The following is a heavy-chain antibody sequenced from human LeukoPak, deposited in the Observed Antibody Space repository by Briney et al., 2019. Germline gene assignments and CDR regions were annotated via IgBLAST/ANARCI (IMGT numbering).Heavy chain of an antibody. V-gene: IGHV3-30*18. D-gene: IGHD3-9*01. J-gene: IGHJ4*02. CDR1: GFTLSTYV. CDR2: ISYDGSNK. CDR3: AKDGYFDWLFSY. Sequence: GGSLRLSCAASGFTLSTYVMHWVRQAPGKGLEWVAVISYDGSNKYYADSVQGRFTISRDNSKNTLYLQMNSLRAEDTAVYYCAKDGYFDWLFSYWGQGTLVTVSS.